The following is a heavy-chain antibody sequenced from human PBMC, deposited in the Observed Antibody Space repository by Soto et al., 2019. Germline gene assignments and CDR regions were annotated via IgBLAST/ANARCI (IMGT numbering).Heavy chain of an antibody. D-gene: IGHD3-22*01. V-gene: IGHV3-72*01. CDR1: GFTYRDYY. J-gene: IGHJ4*02. CDR2: IRNRANSYTT. Sequence: EVQLVESGGGLVQPGGSLRLSCAASGFTYRDYYMDWVRQAPGKGLEWVGRIRNRANSYTTEYAASVKGRFTISRDDSKKSLYLQMNSLKPEDTAVYYCTRSGGYYDSSPDYWGQGTLVTVSS. CDR3: TRSGGYYDSSPDY.